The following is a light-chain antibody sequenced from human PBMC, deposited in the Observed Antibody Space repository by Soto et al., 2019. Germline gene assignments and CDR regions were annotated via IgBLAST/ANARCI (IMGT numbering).Light chain of an antibody. Sequence: EIVVTQSPATLSVSPGERATLSCRASQSVGNNFAWYQQKPGQAPRLLIFATSTRATGVPARFSGSGPGTEFTLTISSLQSEDFAVYYCQQYGDWPLTFGGGANVEI. CDR3: QQYGDWPLT. J-gene: IGKJ4*01. CDR1: QSVGNN. CDR2: ATS. V-gene: IGKV3-15*01.